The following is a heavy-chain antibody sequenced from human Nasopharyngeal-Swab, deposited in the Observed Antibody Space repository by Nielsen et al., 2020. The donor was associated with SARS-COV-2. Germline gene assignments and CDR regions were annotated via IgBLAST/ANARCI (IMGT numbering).Heavy chain of an antibody. CDR2: ISSSSSYI. J-gene: IGHJ4*02. V-gene: IGHV3-21*01. CDR1: GFTFSSYS. D-gene: IGHD3-3*01. Sequence: GESLKISCAASGFTFSSYSMNWVRQAPGKGLEWVSSISSSSSYIYYADSVKGRFTISRDNAKNSLYLQMNSLRAEDTAVYYCARGPYYDLSYFDYWGQGTLVTVSS. CDR3: ARGPYYDLSYFDY.